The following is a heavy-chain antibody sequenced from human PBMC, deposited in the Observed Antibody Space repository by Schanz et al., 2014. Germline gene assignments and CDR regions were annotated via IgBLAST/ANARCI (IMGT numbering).Heavy chain of an antibody. D-gene: IGHD3-3*01. CDR3: ARDDRFLEWSLLDY. CDR2: VSPYSGDT. CDR1: GYRFIGYY. Sequence: QVLLVQSGAEVKKPGASVKVSCKASGYRFIGYYVHWVRQAPGQGLEWMGRVSPYSGDTNYAQMFQGRVTMTRDTSISTAYMELSRLTSDDTAIYYCARDDRFLEWSLLDYWGQGTLVTVSS. V-gene: IGHV1-2*06. J-gene: IGHJ4*02.